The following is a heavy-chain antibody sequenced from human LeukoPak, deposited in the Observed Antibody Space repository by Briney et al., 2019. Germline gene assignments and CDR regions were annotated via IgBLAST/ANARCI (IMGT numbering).Heavy chain of an antibody. D-gene: IGHD6-13*01. J-gene: IGHJ1*01. CDR3: SRAAGAIAAAGTAEYFQH. Sequence: GGSLRLSCAASGFAFRSYGMTWVRQAPGKGLEWVGFIRSKAYGGTTEYAASVKGRFTISRDDSKSIAYLQMNSLKTEDTAVYYCSRAAGAIAAAGTAEYFQHWGQGTLVTVSS. CDR1: GFAFRSYG. CDR2: IRSKAYGGTT. V-gene: IGHV3-49*04.